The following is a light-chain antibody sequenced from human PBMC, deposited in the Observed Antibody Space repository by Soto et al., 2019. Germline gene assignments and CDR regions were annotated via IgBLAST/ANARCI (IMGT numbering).Light chain of an antibody. V-gene: IGLV2-8*01. CDR3: SSYAGSNNSWV. CDR2: EVS. Sequence: QSALTQPPSASGSPGQSVTISCTGTSSYVGGYNYVSWYQQHPGKAPKLMIYEVSKRPSGVPDRFSGSKSGNTASLTVSGLQAEDEADYYCSSYAGSNNSWVFGGGTKLTVL. CDR1: SSYVGGYNY. J-gene: IGLJ3*02.